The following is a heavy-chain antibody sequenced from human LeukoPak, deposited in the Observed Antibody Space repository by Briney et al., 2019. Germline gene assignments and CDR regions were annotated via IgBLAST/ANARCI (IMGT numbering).Heavy chain of an antibody. Sequence: SETLSLTCTVSGGSISSGGYYWSWIRQHPGTGLEWIGYIYYSGSTYYNPSLKSRVTISVDKSKNQFSLKVSSVTAADTAVYYCARDQGYCDGGSCYHFDYWGQGTLVTVSS. D-gene: IGHD2-15*01. V-gene: IGHV4-31*03. CDR3: ARDQGYCDGGSCYHFDY. CDR2: IYYSGST. CDR1: GGSISSGGYY. J-gene: IGHJ4*02.